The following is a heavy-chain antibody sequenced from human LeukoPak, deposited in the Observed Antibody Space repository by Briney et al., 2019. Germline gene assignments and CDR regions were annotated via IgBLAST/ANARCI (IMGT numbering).Heavy chain of an antibody. D-gene: IGHD3-10*01. CDR2: IKEDGSVK. J-gene: IGHJ4*02. V-gene: IGHV3-7*02. CDR3: AASITMFDY. Sequence: GGSLRLSCAASGFTFSRYWMSWVRQAPGKGPEWVANIKEDGSVKYYVESVKGRFTISRDNAKNSLYLQMNSLRAEDTAVYYCAASITMFDYWGQGTLVTVSS. CDR1: GFTFSRYW.